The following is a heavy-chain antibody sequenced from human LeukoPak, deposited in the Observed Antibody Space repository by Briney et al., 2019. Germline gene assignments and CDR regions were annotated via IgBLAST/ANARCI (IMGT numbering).Heavy chain of an antibody. V-gene: IGHV5-51*01. Sequence: GESLKISCKGSGYNFISYWIGWVRQMPGKGLEWMGIIYPADSDTRYSPSLQGQVIISADKSINTAYLQWTSLKASDTAMYYRVRSTVASRPMNGGQGPLVPVSS. D-gene: IGHD6-6*01. J-gene: IGHJ4*02. CDR3: VRSTVASRPMN. CDR1: GYNFISYW. CDR2: IYPADSDT.